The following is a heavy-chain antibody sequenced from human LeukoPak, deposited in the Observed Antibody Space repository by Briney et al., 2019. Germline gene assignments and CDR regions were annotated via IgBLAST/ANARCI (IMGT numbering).Heavy chain of an antibody. V-gene: IGHV1-2*02. Sequence: ASVKVSCKASGYTFTGYYMHWVRQAPGQGLEWMGWINPNSGGTNYAQKFQGRVTMTRDTSISTAYMELSRLRSDDTAVYYCARVPFPTRPRSPFDYWGQGTLVTVSS. D-gene: IGHD1-14*01. CDR3: ARVPFPTRPRSPFDY. CDR2: INPNSGGT. J-gene: IGHJ4*02. CDR1: GYTFTGYY.